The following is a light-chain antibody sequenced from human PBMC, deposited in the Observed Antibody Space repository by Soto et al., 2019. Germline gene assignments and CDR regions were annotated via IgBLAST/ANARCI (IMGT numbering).Light chain of an antibody. CDR3: PPGYTTRWT. Sequence: DIPMTQSPTSLPASVGDTITITCRASQNIRSYLNWYQQKPGKAPDLLIYATSILQTGVPSRFSGSGTGTDFTLAVNGLPPEDFATYFCPPGYTTRWTFGQGTKVEVK. CDR1: QNIRSY. CDR2: ATS. J-gene: IGKJ1*01. V-gene: IGKV1-39*01.